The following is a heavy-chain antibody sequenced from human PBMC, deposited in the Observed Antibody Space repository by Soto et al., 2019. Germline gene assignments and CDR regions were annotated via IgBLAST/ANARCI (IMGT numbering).Heavy chain of an antibody. Sequence: QVQLVQSGAEVKKPGSSVKVSCKASGGTFSSYAISWVRQAPGQGLEWMGGIIPIFGTANYAQKFQGRVTITADESTRTAYMELSSLRSEDTAVYYCARDGPYYDFWSGYGMDVWGQGTTVTVSS. J-gene: IGHJ6*02. CDR2: IIPIFGTA. CDR1: GGTFSSYA. D-gene: IGHD3-3*01. CDR3: ARDGPYYDFWSGYGMDV. V-gene: IGHV1-69*01.